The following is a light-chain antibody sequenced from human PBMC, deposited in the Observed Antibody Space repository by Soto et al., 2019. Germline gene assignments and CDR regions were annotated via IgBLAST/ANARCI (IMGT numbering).Light chain of an antibody. CDR2: DAS. CDR3: QQRSNWPLLT. V-gene: IGKV3-11*01. J-gene: IGKJ4*01. Sequence: EIVLTQSPATLSLSPGERATLSCRASQSVRSYLAWYRQKPDQAPRLLIYDASNRATGIPARFSGSRSGTDFTLTISSLEPEDFAVYYCQQRSNWPLLTFGGGTKVDIK. CDR1: QSVRSY.